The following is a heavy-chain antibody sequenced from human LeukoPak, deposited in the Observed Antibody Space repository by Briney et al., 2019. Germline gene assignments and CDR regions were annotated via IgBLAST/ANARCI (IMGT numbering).Heavy chain of an antibody. CDR1: GGSISSGDYY. CDR3: ASWYYYGSGQRGLDY. V-gene: IGHV4-30-4*08. CDR2: IYYSGST. J-gene: IGHJ4*02. D-gene: IGHD3-10*01. Sequence: SETLSLTCTVSGGSISSGDYYWSWIRQPPGKGLEWIGYIYYSGSTYYNPSLKSRITISVDTSKTQFSLKLSSVTAADTAVYYCASWYYYGSGQRGLDYWGQGTLVTVSS.